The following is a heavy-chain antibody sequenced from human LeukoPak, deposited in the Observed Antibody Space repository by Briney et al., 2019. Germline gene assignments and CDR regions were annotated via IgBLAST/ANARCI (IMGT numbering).Heavy chain of an antibody. Sequence: GGSLRLSCAASGFTFSSYAMHWVRQAPGKGLEWVAVISYDGNSKYYADSVKGRFTISRDNSKNTLYLQMNSLRAEDTAIYYCAKRLSLRFDAFEIWGPGTTVTVSS. V-gene: IGHV3-30-3*02. CDR3: AKRLSLRFDAFEI. CDR1: GFTFSSYA. J-gene: IGHJ3*02. D-gene: IGHD3-3*01. CDR2: ISYDGNSK.